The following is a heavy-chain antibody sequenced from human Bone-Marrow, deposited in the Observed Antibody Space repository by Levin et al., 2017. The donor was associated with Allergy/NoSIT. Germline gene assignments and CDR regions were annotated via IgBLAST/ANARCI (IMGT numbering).Heavy chain of an antibody. D-gene: IGHD3-10*01. CDR1: GFTFSTYG. CDR3: ARALGSYSGMDV. CDR2: ISHDGSTK. Sequence: AGGSLRLSCAASGFTFSTYGISWVRQAPGKGLEWVAVISHDGSTKFYADSVKGRFTISRDNSKSTVYLHMRSLSAEDTAVFYCARALGSYSGMDVWGQGTTVTVAS. J-gene: IGHJ6*02. V-gene: IGHV3-30*03.